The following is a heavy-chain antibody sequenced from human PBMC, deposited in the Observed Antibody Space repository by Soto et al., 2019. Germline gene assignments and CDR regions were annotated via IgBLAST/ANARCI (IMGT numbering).Heavy chain of an antibody. CDR1: GGTFSSYA. J-gene: IGHJ2*01. CDR3: DLSRWFGEPPPDWYFDL. D-gene: IGHD3-10*01. CDR2: IIPIFGTA. Sequence: GASVKVSCKASGGTFSSYAISWVRQAPGQGLEWMGGIIPIFGTANYAQKFRGRVTITADESTSTAYMELSSLRSEDTAVYYCDLSRWFGEPPPDWYFDLWGRGTLVTVSS. V-gene: IGHV1-69*13.